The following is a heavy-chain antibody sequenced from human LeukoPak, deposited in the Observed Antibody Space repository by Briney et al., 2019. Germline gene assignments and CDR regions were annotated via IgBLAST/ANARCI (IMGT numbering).Heavy chain of an antibody. CDR3: TRDLNSGGSC. CDR1: GFTVSSSY. J-gene: IGHJ4*02. CDR2: IHSGGKT. D-gene: IGHD2-15*01. Sequence: PGGSWRLSFAASGFTVSSSYMSWVRQVPGRGLEWVSVIHSGGKTYYADSVKGRFSISRDNSKNTLYLQMNSLRAQDTAVYYCTRDLNSGGSCWGQGALVTVSS. V-gene: IGHV3-53*01.